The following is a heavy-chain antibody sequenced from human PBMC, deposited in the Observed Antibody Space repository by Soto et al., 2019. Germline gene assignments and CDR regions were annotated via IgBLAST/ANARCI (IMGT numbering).Heavy chain of an antibody. CDR1: GFTFSVYA. J-gene: IGHJ6*02. CDR2: VTANGGST. V-gene: IGHV3-23*01. Sequence: GGSLRLSCAATGFTFSVYAMTWVRQAPGKGLEWVSAVTANGGSTYSADFVKGRFTISRDNSKNTLFLQMNSLRAEDTAVYYCASLGVGDWANYYYYYGMDVWGQGTTVTVSS. CDR3: ASLGVGDWANYYYYYGMDV. D-gene: IGHD2-21*02.